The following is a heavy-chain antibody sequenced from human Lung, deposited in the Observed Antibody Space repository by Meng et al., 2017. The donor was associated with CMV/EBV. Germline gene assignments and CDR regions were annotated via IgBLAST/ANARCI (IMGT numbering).Heavy chain of an antibody. J-gene: IGHJ5*02. CDR2: IRSKAYGGTT. V-gene: IGHV3-49*04. CDR1: GFTFGDYA. D-gene: IGHD3-22*01. Sequence: GESLKISCTASGFTFGDYAMSWVRQAPGKGLEWVGFIRSKAYGGTTEYAASVKGRFTISRDDSKSIAYLQMDSLKTEDTAVYYCTREPYYYDSSGYYYGFDPWGRGTLVTVSS. CDR3: TREPYYYDSSGYYYGFDP.